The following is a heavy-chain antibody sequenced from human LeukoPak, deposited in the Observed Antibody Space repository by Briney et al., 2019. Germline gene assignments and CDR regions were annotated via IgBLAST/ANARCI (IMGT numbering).Heavy chain of an antibody. D-gene: IGHD5-18*01. Sequence: GGSLRLSCAASGFTFSDYYISSVRQAPGKGLEWVSYISSRGDTIYYTDSVKDRFTISRDNAKNSLYLQMNSLRAEDTAVYYCARTGGPQLWLTWGQGTLVTVSS. V-gene: IGHV3-11*04. CDR2: ISSRGDTI. J-gene: IGHJ5*02. CDR3: ARTGGPQLWLT. CDR1: GFTFSDYY.